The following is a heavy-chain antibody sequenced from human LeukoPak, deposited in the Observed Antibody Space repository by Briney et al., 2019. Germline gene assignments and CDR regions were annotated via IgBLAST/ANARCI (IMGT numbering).Heavy chain of an antibody. CDR3: AKTSKAYSSSSGGFDY. D-gene: IGHD6-6*01. CDR2: ISGSGGRT. V-gene: IGHV3-23*01. Sequence: GESLPLSCAASGFNFSSYAMSWVRQAPGKGLEWVSAISGSGGRTYYADSVKGRFTISRDNSKNTLYLQMNSLSAEDTAVYYCAKTSKAYSSSSGGFDYGGQGTLVTVSS. J-gene: IGHJ4*02. CDR1: GFNFSSYA.